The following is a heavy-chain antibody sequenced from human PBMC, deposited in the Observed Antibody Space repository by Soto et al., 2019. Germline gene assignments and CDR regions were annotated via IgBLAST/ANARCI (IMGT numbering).Heavy chain of an antibody. CDR3: TKTRYFDYPETFDY. CDR2: IGGSDGST. Sequence: GGSLRLSCVTSGVTFRGFAMTWVRRAPGKGLEWVSGIGGSDGSTSYADSVKGRFTISRDTAKNTLYLQISSLRVEDTAIYYCTKTRYFDYPETFDYWGQGTQGSVPA. CDR1: GVTFRGFA. D-gene: IGHD3-9*01. J-gene: IGHJ4*02. V-gene: IGHV3-23*01.